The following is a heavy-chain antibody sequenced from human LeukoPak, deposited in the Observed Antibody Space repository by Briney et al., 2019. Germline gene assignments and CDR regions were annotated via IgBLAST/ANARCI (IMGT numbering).Heavy chain of an antibody. D-gene: IGHD3-10*01. V-gene: IGHV3-7*01. J-gene: IGHJ6*02. Sequence: PGGSLRLSCAASGFTFTSHWMTWVRQAPGRPLEWVANINKDGSVKYYVDSVKGRFTISKDNAKNSLYLQMNTLRGEDTAVYYCARSEVLLWFGELFHYYYYGMDVWGQGTTVTVSS. CDR1: GFTFTSHW. CDR2: INKDGSVK. CDR3: ARSEVLLWFGELFHYYYYGMDV.